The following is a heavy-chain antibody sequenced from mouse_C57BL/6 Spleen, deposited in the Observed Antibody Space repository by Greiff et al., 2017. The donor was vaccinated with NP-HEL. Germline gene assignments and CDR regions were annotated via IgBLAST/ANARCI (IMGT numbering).Heavy chain of an antibody. D-gene: IGHD2-4*01. J-gene: IGHJ3*01. CDR3: ARSGYDYDPAWFAY. CDR1: GYAFSSYW. Sequence: QVQLQQSGAELVKPGASVKISCKASGYAFSSYWMNWVKQRPGKGLEWIGQIYPGDGDTNYNGKFKGKATLTADKSSSTAYMQLSSLTSEDSAVYFCARSGYDYDPAWFAYWGQGTLVTVSA. V-gene: IGHV1-80*01. CDR2: IYPGDGDT.